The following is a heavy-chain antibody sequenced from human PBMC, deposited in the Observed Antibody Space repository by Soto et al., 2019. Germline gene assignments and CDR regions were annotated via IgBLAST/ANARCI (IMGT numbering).Heavy chain of an antibody. CDR3: AAWGSSNP. CDR1: GYTFTSYA. D-gene: IGHD3-16*01. CDR2: INAGNGNT. J-gene: IGHJ5*02. Sequence: GSVKESFKASGYTFTSYAVHLVRQAPGQRLEWMGWINAGNGNTKYSQKFQGRVTISRDNAYNTLYLHMNSLTADDTAVYFCAAWGSSNPWGQGTLVTVSS. V-gene: IGHV1-3*01.